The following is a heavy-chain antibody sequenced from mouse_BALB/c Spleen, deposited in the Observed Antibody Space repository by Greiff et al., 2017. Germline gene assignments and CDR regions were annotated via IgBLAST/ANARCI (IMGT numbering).Heavy chain of an antibody. D-gene: IGHD2-4*01. CDR1: GFTFSDYY. J-gene: IGHJ3*01. CDR3: ARVRDYDYDGGFAY. Sequence: EVHLVESGGGLVKPGGSLKLSCAASGFTFSDYYMYWVRQTPEKRLEWVATISDGGSYTYYPDSVKGRFTISRDNAKNNLYLQMSSLKSEDTAMYYCARVRDYDYDGGFAYWGQGTLVTVSA. CDR2: ISDGGSYT. V-gene: IGHV5-4*02.